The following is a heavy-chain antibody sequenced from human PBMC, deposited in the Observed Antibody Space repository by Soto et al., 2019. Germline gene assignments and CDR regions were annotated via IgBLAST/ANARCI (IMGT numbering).Heavy chain of an antibody. Sequence: GGSLRLSCAASGFSVSSYDMHWVRQATGKGLEWVSAIGTAGDTYYPGSVKGRFTTSRENAKNSLYLQMNSLRAEDTAVYYCARALVPNGSVIFDYWGQGTLVTVSS. V-gene: IGHV3-13*01. D-gene: IGHD3-10*01. CDR3: ARALVPNGSVIFDY. CDR2: IGTAGDT. CDR1: GFSVSSYD. J-gene: IGHJ4*02.